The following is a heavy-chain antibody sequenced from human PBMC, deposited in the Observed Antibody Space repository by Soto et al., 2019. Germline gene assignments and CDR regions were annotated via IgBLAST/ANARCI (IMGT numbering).Heavy chain of an antibody. D-gene: IGHD4-17*01. V-gene: IGHV3-48*01. CDR2: ISSSSSTI. J-gene: IGHJ3*02. CDR3: ASPADYGDYEGAFDI. Sequence: GGSLRLSCAASGFTFSSYSMNWVRQAPGKGLEWVSYISSSSSTIYYADSVKGRFTISRDNAKNSLYLQMNSLRAEDTAVYYCASPADYGDYEGAFDIWGQGTMVTVSS. CDR1: GFTFSSYS.